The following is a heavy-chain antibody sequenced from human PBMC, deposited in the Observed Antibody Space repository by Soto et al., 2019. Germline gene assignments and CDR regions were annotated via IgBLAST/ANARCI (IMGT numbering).Heavy chain of an antibody. Sequence: QVQLVESGGGVVQPGRSLRLSCAASGFTFSSYGMHWVRQAPGKGLEWVAVISYDGSNKYYADSVKGRFTISRDNSKNTLYLQMNSLRAEDTAVYYWANRGEYDYSFSSGGKGPLVTVPS. CDR1: GFTFSSYG. J-gene: IGHJ4*02. D-gene: IGHD3-16*01. CDR3: ANRGEYDYSFSS. CDR2: ISYDGSNK. V-gene: IGHV3-30*18.